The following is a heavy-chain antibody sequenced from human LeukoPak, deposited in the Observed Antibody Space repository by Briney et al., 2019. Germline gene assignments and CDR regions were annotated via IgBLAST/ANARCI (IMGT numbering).Heavy chain of an antibody. J-gene: IGHJ4*02. CDR1: GYTLTELS. Sequence: ASVKVSCKVSGYTLTELSMHWVRQAPGKGLEWMGGFDPEDGETIYAQKFQGRVTMTEDTSTDTAYMELGSLRSEDTAVYYCLGAGGGREGGYFDYWGQGTLVTVSS. CDR2: FDPEDGET. D-gene: IGHD3-16*01. V-gene: IGHV1-24*01. CDR3: LGAGGGREGGYFDY.